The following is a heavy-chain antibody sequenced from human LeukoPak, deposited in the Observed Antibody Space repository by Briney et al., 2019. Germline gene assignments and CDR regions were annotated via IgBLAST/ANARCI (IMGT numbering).Heavy chain of an antibody. CDR3: ARTRPRGTSSPMIYYYYGVDV. CDR2: INHSGST. J-gene: IGHJ6*02. V-gene: IGHV4-34*01. CDR1: GGSISSYS. Sequence: NPSETLSLTCTVSGGSISSYSWTWIRQPPGKGLEWIGQINHSGSTYYSPSLKSRVSISVDTSKNQISLRLRSLTATDTAVYYCARTRPRGTSSPMIYYYYGVDVWGQGTTVTVSS. D-gene: IGHD2-2*01.